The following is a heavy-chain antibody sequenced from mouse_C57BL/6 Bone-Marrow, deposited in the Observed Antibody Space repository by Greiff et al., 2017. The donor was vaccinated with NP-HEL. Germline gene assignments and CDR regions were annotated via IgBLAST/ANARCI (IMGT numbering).Heavy chain of an antibody. J-gene: IGHJ2*01. V-gene: IGHV1-15*01. CDR1: GYTFTDYE. CDR3: TRHEEDYFDY. CDR2: IDPETGGT. Sequence: VKLMESGAELVRPGASVTLSCKASGYTFTDYEMHWVKQTPVHGLEWIGDIDPETGGTAYNQKFKGKAILTADKSSSTAYMELRSLTSEDSAVYFWTRHEEDYFDYWGQGTTLTVSS.